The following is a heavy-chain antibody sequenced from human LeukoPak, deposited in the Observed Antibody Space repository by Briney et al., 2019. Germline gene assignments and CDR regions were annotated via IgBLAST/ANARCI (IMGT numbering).Heavy chain of an antibody. CDR3: ARTSRHFYGSGTNLTPWPAGMDV. CDR2: IYYSGSST. D-gene: IGHD3-10*01. J-gene: IGHJ6*02. Sequence: SETLSLTCTVSGGSMSGFFWTWIWQPPGRELEWIGSIYYSGSSTKYNPSLKSRVTISVDTSKSQFSLTLNSATAADTAVYYCARTSRHFYGSGTNLTPWPAGMDVWGQGTTVTVSS. V-gene: IGHV4-59*01. CDR1: GGSMSGFF.